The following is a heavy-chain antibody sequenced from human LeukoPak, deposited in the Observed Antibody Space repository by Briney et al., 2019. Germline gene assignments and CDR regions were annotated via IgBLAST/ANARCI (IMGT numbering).Heavy chain of an antibody. D-gene: IGHD3-10*01. CDR3: ARGPVFYYGSGSYYKSPRFDY. J-gene: IGHJ4*02. Sequence: SETLSLTCAVYGGSFSGYYWSWIRQPPGKGLEWIGEINHIGSTNYNPSLKSRVTISVDTSKNQFSLKLSSVTAADTAVYYCARGPVFYYGSGSYYKSPRFDYWGQGTLVTVSS. V-gene: IGHV4-34*01. CDR1: GGSFSGYY. CDR2: INHIGST.